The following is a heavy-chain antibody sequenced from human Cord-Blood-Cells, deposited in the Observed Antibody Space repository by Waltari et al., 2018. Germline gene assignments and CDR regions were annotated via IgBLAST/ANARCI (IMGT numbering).Heavy chain of an antibody. CDR1: GGSFSGYY. CDR3: ASNRLYYYYGMDV. Sequence: QVQLQQWGAGLLKPSETLSLTCAVYGGSFSGYYWSWIRQPPGEGLEWIGEINHSGSTNYNPSLKRRVTISVDTSKNQFSLKLSSVTAADTAVYYCASNRLYYYYGMDVWGQGTTVTVSS. J-gene: IGHJ6*02. D-gene: IGHD6-25*01. CDR2: INHSGST. V-gene: IGHV4-34*01.